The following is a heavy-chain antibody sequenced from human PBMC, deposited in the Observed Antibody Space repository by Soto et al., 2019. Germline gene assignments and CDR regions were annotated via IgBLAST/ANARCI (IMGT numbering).Heavy chain of an antibody. V-gene: IGHV1-18*01. CDR1: GYTFTSYG. CDR2: ISAYNGNT. Sequence: QLQLVQSGAEVKKPGASLTVSCKTSGYTFTSYGISWVRLAPGQGLEWMGWISAYNGNTNYAQKLQGRVTMTTDTSTSTAYMELTSLRSDDTAVYYCARDEPPFSGYDGGLSVGYYYGMDVWGQGTTVTVSS. CDR3: ARDEPPFSGYDGGLSVGYYYGMDV. D-gene: IGHD3-22*01. J-gene: IGHJ6*02.